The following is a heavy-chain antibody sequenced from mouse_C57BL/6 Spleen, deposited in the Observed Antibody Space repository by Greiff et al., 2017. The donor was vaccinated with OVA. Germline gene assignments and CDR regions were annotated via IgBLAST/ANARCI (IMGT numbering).Heavy chain of an antibody. V-gene: IGHV1-64*01. CDR2: IHPNSGST. D-gene: IGHD1-1*01. CDR1: GYTFTSYW. CDR3: ARGYYYGSSISFDY. Sequence: VQLQQPGAELVKPGASVKLSCKASGYTFTSYWMHWVKQRPGQGLEWIGMIHPNSGSTNSNEKFKSKATLTVDKSSSTAYMQLSSRTSEDSAVYYCARGYYYGSSISFDYWGQGTTLTVSS. J-gene: IGHJ2*01.